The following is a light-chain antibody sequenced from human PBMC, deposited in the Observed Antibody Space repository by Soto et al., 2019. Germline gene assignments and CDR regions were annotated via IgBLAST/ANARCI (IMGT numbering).Light chain of an antibody. Sequence: QSALTQPASVSGSPGQSITISCTGTSSDVGGSNYVSWYQQHPDKAPKLMIYDVSNRPSGVSNRFSGSKSANTASLTISGLQAEDEADYYCGSYTSSSTLYVFGTGTKLTVL. V-gene: IGLV2-14*01. CDR3: GSYTSSSTLYV. CDR1: SSDVGGSNY. J-gene: IGLJ1*01. CDR2: DVS.